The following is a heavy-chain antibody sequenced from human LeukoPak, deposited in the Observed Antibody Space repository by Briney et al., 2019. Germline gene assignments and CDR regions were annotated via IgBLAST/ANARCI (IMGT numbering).Heavy chain of an antibody. D-gene: IGHD1-26*01. J-gene: IGHJ5*02. V-gene: IGHV3-30-3*01. CDR3: AREAIVGATFDP. CDR2: ISYDGSNK. Sequence: VAVISYDGSNKYYADSVKGRFTISRDNSKNTLYLQMNSLRTEDTAVYYCAREAIVGATFDPWGQGTLVTVSS.